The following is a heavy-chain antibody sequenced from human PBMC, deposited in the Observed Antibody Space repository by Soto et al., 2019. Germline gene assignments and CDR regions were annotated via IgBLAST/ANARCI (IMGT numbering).Heavy chain of an antibody. D-gene: IGHD2-15*01. V-gene: IGHV4-31*03. CDR3: ARGIVVVVAASPTNWFDP. Sequence: SETLSLTCTVSGGSISSGGYYWSWIRQHPGKGLEWIGYIYYSGSTYYNPSLKSRVTISVDTSKNQFSLKLSSVTAADTAVYYCARGIVVVVAASPTNWFDPSGQGTLVTVSS. J-gene: IGHJ5*02. CDR1: GGSISSGGYY. CDR2: IYYSGST.